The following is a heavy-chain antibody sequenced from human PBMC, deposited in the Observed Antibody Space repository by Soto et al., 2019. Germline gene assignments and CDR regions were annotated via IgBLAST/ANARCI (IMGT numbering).Heavy chain of an antibody. CDR1: GGSISSYY. V-gene: IGHV4-59*01. CDR2: IYYSGST. J-gene: IGHJ4*02. CDR3: ARLSYYYGSGNYYHYDY. Sequence: PSETLSLTCTVSGGSISSYYWSWIRQPPGKGLEWIGYIYYSGSTNYNPSLKSRVTISVDTSKNQFSLKLSSVTAADTAVYYCARLSYYYGSGNYYHYDYWGQGTLVTVSS. D-gene: IGHD3-10*01.